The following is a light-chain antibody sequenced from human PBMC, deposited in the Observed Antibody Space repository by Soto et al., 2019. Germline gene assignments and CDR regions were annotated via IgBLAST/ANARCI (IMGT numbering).Light chain of an antibody. CDR2: GAS. CDR1: QSVSSSY. V-gene: IGKV3-20*01. J-gene: IGKJ4*01. Sequence: EVVMTQSPATLSVSPGERATLSCRASQSVSSSYLAWYQQKPGQAPRLLIYGASSRATGIPDRFSGSGSEADFTLTISRLEPEDSGVYYCQQYDSTPGFTFGGGTKVDIK. CDR3: QQYDSTPGFT.